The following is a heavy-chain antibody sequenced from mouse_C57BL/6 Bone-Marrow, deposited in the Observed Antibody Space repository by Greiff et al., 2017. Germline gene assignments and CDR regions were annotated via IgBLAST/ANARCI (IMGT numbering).Heavy chain of an antibody. Sequence: EVKLVESGGGLVQPGGSLKLSCAASGFTFSDYYMYWVRQTPEKRLEWVAYISNGGGSTCYPDTVKGRFTISRDNAKNTLYLQMSRLKSEDTAMYYCARGDYGNYVDYAMDYWGQGTSVTVSS. D-gene: IGHD2-1*01. CDR3: ARGDYGNYVDYAMDY. CDR2: ISNGGGST. V-gene: IGHV5-12*01. J-gene: IGHJ4*01. CDR1: GFTFSDYY.